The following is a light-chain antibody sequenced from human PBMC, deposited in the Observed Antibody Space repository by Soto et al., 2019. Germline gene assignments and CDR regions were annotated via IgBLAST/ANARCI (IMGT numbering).Light chain of an antibody. CDR3: SSYAGSNTWN. CDR1: SSDVGGYNY. V-gene: IGLV2-8*01. Sequence: QSALTQPPSASGSPGQSVTISCTGTSSDVGGYNYVSWYQQHPGKAPKLMIYEVSNRPSGVPDRFSGSKSGNTASLTVSGLQAEDEADYYCSSYAGSNTWNFGTGTKLTVL. J-gene: IGLJ1*01. CDR2: EVS.